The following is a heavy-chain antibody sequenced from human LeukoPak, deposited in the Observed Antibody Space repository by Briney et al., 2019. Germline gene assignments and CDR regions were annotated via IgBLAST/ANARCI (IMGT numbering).Heavy chain of an antibody. D-gene: IGHD3-16*01. Sequence: ASVKVSCKASGYTFTGYYMHWVRQAPGQGLEWMGWINPNSGGTKYSQKFQGRVTMTRDTSISTAYMELSRLRSDDTAVYYCATQRGSYLWGTDFDYWGQGTLVTVSS. CDR3: ATQRGSYLWGTDFDY. V-gene: IGHV1-2*02. CDR1: GYTFTGYY. CDR2: INPNSGGT. J-gene: IGHJ4*02.